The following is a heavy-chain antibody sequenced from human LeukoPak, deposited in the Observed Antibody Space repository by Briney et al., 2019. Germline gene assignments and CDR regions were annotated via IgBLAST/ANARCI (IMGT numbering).Heavy chain of an antibody. CDR3: ARGPMVPKPNWFDP. CDR1: GVTFSSYS. Sequence: PGGSLRLSCVVAGVTFSSYSMNWVRQAPGKGLEWVSSISSSSTYIYYADSLKGRFTISRDNAKNSLYLQMNSLRAEDTAVYYCARGPMVPKPNWFDPWGQGTLVTVSS. CDR2: ISSSSTYI. J-gene: IGHJ5*02. V-gene: IGHV3-21*01. D-gene: IGHD4/OR15-4a*01.